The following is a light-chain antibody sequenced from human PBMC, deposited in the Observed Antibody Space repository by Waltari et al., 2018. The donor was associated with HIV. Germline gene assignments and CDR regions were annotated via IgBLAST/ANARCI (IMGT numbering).Light chain of an antibody. Sequence: SFLTQSPDCLSVTPRGRVTIPCRASQNTGTRLHWYQQKPNLSPRLLIKFASQSFSGVPSRFSGSGSGTHFTLTINRLEPEDAATYYCLQSSPFPYTFGQGTKLEIK. CDR3: LQSSPFPYT. J-gene: IGKJ2*01. V-gene: IGKV6-21*01. CDR1: QNTGTR. CDR2: FAS.